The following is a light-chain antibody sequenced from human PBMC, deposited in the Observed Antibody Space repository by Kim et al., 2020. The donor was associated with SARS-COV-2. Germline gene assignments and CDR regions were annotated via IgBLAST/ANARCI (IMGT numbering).Light chain of an antibody. CDR3: CSYAGTYTWV. V-gene: IGLV2-11*01. CDR2: DVT. Sequence: QSALTQPRSVSGSPGQSVTISCTGSSSDVGGHNYVSWYQQHPGKAPKLMIYDVTKRPSGVPDRFSGSKSGNTASLTISGLRAEDEADYYCCSYAGTYTWVFGGGTKLTVL. J-gene: IGLJ2*01. CDR1: SSDVGGHNY.